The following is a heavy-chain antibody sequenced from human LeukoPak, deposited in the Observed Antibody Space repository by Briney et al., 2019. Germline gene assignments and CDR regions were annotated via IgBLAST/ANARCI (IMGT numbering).Heavy chain of an antibody. D-gene: IGHD6-13*01. CDR2: IYHSGST. Sequence: PSQTLSLTCAVSGGSISSGGYPWSWIRQPPGKGLEWIGYIYHSGSTYYNPSLKSRVTISVDRSKNQFSLKLSSVTAADTAVYYCARGGSGAAAGSFDYWGQGTLVTVSS. J-gene: IGHJ4*02. CDR3: ARGGSGAAAGSFDY. V-gene: IGHV4-30-2*01. CDR1: GGSISSGGYP.